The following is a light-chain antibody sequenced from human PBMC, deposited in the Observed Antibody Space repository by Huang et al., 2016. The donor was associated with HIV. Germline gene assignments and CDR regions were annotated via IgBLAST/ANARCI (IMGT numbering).Light chain of an antibody. CDR1: QSMSSY. Sequence: DIQMTQSPSSLSASVGDRVTITCRASQSMSSYLNWYQQKPGKAPKLLIYGAFSLQSSVPSRFSGSGSGTDFTLTISNLQPEDFASYYCQQTYRTPYTFGQGTKLEIK. CDR3: QQTYRTPYT. J-gene: IGKJ2*01. CDR2: GAF. V-gene: IGKV1-39*01.